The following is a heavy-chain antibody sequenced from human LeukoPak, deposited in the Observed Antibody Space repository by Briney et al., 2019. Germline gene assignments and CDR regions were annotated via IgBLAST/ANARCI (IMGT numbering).Heavy chain of an antibody. D-gene: IGHD5/OR15-5a*01. J-gene: IGHJ5*02. Sequence: PSETLSLICTVSGVSISSTNYYWGWIRQSPGKGLEWIGSVYFSGSTYCNPSLKSRVTMSVDTPKNQFSLRMNSVTAADTAVYHCARHLHLRNWFDPWGQGTLVTVSS. CDR2: VYFSGST. V-gene: IGHV4-39*01. CDR3: ARHLHLRNWFDP. CDR1: GVSISSTNYY.